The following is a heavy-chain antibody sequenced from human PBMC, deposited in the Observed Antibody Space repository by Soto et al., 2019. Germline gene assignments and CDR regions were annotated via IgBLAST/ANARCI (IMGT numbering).Heavy chain of an antibody. D-gene: IGHD3-10*01. V-gene: IGHV4-59*01. CDR2: IYYSGST. CDR3: ARDYYGSGSYYRIFDY. CDR1: GGSISSYY. J-gene: IGHJ4*02. Sequence: SETLSLTCTVSGGSISSYYWSWIRQPPGKGLEWIGYIYYSGSTNYNPSLKSRVTISVDTSKNQFSLKLSSVTAADTAVYYCARDYYGSGSYYRIFDYWGQGTLVTVSS.